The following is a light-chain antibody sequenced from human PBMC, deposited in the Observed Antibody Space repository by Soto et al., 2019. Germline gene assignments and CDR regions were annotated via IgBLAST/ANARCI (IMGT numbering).Light chain of an antibody. CDR1: QSISSW. CDR2: KAS. CDR3: QQYNSYSRT. V-gene: IGKV1-5*03. J-gene: IGKJ1*01. Sequence: DIQMTQSPSTLSASVGDRVTITCRDSQSISSWLAWYQQKPGKAPKLLIYKASSLESGVPSRFSGSGSGTEFTLTISSLQPDDFATYYCQQYNSYSRTFGQGTKVELK.